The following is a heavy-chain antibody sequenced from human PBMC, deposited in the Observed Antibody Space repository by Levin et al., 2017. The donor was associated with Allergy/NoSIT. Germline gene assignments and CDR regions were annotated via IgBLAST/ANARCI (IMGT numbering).Heavy chain of an antibody. D-gene: IGHD3-16*02. CDR3: ATDYVWGSYRSHRFDY. CDR2: INHSGST. V-gene: IGHV4-34*01. Sequence: NPSETLSLTCAVYGGSFSGYYWSWIRQPPGKGLEWIGEINHSGSTNYNPSLKSRVTISVDTSKNQFSLKLSSVTAADTAVYYCATDYVWGSYRSHRFDYWGQGTLVTVSS. J-gene: IGHJ4*02. CDR1: GGSFSGYY.